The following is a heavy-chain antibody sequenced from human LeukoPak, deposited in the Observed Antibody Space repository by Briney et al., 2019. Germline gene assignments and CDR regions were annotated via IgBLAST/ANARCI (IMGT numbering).Heavy chain of an antibody. CDR2: IYPDDPDT. V-gene: IGHV5-51*01. D-gene: IGHD6-6*01. J-gene: IGHJ4*02. CDR1: GYDFTSYW. Sequence: GESLKISCKGSGYDFTSYWIGWVRQMPGKGLEWMGIIYPDDPDTRYSPSFQGQVTISADKSISTAYLQWSSLKASDTAMYYCARERSSQGYFDFWGQGTLVTFSS. CDR3: ARERSSQGYFDF.